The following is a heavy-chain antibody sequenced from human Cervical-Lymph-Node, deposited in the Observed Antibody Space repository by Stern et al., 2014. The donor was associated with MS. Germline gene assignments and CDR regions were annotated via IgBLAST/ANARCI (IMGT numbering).Heavy chain of an antibody. Sequence: VQLVEFGAEVKKPGASVKISCKASGYTFTTYYMHWVRQAPGEGLEWMGVINPSGDSTTNAQKFQGRVTMTRDTSTSTVYMELSSLRSGDTAVYYCASGRLDYWGQGTLVTVSS. CDR2: INPSGDST. CDR1: GYTFTTYY. V-gene: IGHV1-46*01. CDR3: ASGRLDY. J-gene: IGHJ4*02.